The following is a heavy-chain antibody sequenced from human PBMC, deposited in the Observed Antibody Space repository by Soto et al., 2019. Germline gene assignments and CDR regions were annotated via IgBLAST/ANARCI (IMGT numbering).Heavy chain of an antibody. CDR1: GDTFSSYA. V-gene: IGHV1-69*01. D-gene: IGHD3-22*01. CDR2: LIPMFGTA. CDR3: ARVGPAHYYDSSGYYSTLDY. Sequence: QVQLVQSVAEVKKPGSSVKVSCKASGDTFSSYAINWVRQSPGQGLEWMGGLIPMFGTANYAQKFKGRVTITAGDSTSAVYMELSSLRSEDTAVYYCARVGPAHYYDSSGYYSTLDYWGQGTLVTVSS. J-gene: IGHJ4*02.